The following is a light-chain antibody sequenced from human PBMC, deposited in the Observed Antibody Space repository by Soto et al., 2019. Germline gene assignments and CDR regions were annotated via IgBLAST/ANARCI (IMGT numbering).Light chain of an antibody. CDR2: DAS. CDR3: QQYHTFLT. CDR1: QSISTW. V-gene: IGKV1-5*01. J-gene: IGKJ5*01. Sequence: DIQMTQSPSTLSASVGDRVTITCRASQSISTWLAWYQQKPGKAPNLLISDASILAGGVPSRFSGSGSGTEFILTISGLQPDDFATYYCQQYHTFLTFGQGTRLEIK.